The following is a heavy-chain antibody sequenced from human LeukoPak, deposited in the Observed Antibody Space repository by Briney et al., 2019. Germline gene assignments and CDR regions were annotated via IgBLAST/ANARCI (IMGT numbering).Heavy chain of an antibody. CDR2: ITGSGGGV. D-gene: IGHD1-26*01. V-gene: IGHV3-23*01. Sequence: GGSLRLSCAASGFTFSSYAMPWVRQAAGKGLEWVSPITGSGGGVYYADSVKGRFTISRDNSKNTVFLEMKDLRVEDTAVYYCAKSGNDGNHNQDWGQGILVTVSS. CDR3: AKSGNDGNHNQD. J-gene: IGHJ4*02. CDR1: GFTFSSYA.